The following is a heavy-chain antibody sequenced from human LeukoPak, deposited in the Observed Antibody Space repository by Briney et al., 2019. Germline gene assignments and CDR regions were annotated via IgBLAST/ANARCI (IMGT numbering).Heavy chain of an antibody. CDR1: GFTFSTYW. V-gene: IGHV3-7*02. CDR2: MKQDGSEK. Sequence: PGGSLRLSCAASGFTFSTYWMTWVRQAPGKGLEWVANMKQDGSEKNYVDSVKGRFTISRDNDKNSLYLQMNSLRAEDTAVYYCARSEAVAANAFDYWGQGTLVTVSS. D-gene: IGHD6-19*01. J-gene: IGHJ4*02. CDR3: ARSEAVAANAFDY.